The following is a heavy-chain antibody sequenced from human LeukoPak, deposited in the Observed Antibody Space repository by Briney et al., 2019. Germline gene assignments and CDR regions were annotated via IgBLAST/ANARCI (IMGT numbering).Heavy chain of an antibody. D-gene: IGHD3-3*01. CDR3: ARDNGAYYHY. J-gene: IGHJ4*02. CDR1: GFTFSNDW. CDR2: IGPDGSEK. Sequence: GGSLRLSCAASGFTFSNDWMSWVRQAPGKWLEWVANIGPDGSEKYSVDSVKGRFTISRDNAKNTLYLQMNSLRGEDTGVYYRARDNGAYYHYWGQGALVTVSS. V-gene: IGHV3-7*01.